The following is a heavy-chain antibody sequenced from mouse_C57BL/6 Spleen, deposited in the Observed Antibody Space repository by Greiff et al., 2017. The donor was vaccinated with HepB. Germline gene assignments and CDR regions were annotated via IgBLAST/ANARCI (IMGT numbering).Heavy chain of an antibody. V-gene: IGHV5-17*01. J-gene: IGHJ1*03. D-gene: IGHD1-1*01. CDR3: ARSYRSSYDWYFDV. CDR2: ISSGSSTI. CDR1: GFTFSDYG. Sequence: EVKLQESGGGLVKPGGSLKLSCAASGFTFSDYGMHWVRQAPEKGLEWVAYISSGSSTIYYADTVKGRFTISRDNAKNTLFLQMTSLRSEDTAMYYCARSYRSSYDWYFDVWGTGTTVTVSS.